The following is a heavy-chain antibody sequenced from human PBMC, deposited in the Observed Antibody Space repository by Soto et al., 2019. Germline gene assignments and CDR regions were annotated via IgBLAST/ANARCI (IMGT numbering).Heavy chain of an antibody. J-gene: IGHJ3*02. Sequence: GGSLKISCKGSGYSFTSYWIGWVRQMPGKGLEWMGIIYPGDSDTIYSPSFQGHVTLSADKSISTAYLQWSSLKASEAAMYYYARSNLYSSTRGAFDIWGQGTRVTVSS. V-gene: IGHV5-51*01. CDR3: ARSNLYSSTRGAFDI. CDR2: IYPGDSDT. D-gene: IGHD6-13*01. CDR1: GYSFTSYW.